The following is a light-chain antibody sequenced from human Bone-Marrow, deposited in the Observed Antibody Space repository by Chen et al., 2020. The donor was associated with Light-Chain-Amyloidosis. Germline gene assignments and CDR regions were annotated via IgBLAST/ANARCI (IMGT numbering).Light chain of an antibody. V-gene: IGLV3-21*02. CDR1: NIGSTS. Sequence: SYVLTQPSSVSVAPGQTATIACGGNNIGSTSVHWYQQTPGQAPLLVVYDGSDRPSGIPGRLSGSNSGNTATLTISRDEAGEEADYYCQVWDRSSERPVFGGGTKLTVL. CDR3: QVWDRSSERPV. J-gene: IGLJ3*02. CDR2: DGS.